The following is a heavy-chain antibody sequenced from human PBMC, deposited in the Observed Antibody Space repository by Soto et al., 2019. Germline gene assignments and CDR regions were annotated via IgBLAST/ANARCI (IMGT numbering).Heavy chain of an antibody. Sequence: EVQLLESGGTLVQPGGSLRLSCAASGFTFYNFAMSWVRQAPGKGLEWVSSISGSGGGTYYADSVKGRFTTSRDNSKNTLYLQMNSLRVEDTAIYYCAKDPEPYSSPNCLDPWGQGTLVTVSP. CDR3: AKDPEPYSSPNCLDP. CDR1: GFTFYNFA. V-gene: IGHV3-23*01. CDR2: ISGSGGGT. J-gene: IGHJ5*02. D-gene: IGHD6-13*01.